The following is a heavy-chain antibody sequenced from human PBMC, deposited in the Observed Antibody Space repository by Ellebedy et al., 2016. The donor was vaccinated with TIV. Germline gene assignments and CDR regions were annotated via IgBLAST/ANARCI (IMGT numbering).Heavy chain of an antibody. CDR1: GGSISSSSYY. CDR2: IYYSGST. CDR3: ARFSSGWYRFNP. D-gene: IGHD6-19*01. V-gene: IGHV4-39*07. Sequence: SETLSLXXTVSGGSISSSSYYWGWIRQPPGKGLEWIGSIYYSGSTNYNPSLKSRVTISVDTSKNQFSLKLSSVTAADTAVYYCARFSSGWYRFNPWGQGTLVTVSS. J-gene: IGHJ5*02.